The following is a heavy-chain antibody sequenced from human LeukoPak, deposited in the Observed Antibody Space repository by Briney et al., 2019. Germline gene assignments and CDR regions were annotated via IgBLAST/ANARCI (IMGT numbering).Heavy chain of an antibody. D-gene: IGHD5-24*01. CDR2: IYSGGST. V-gene: IGHV3-53*01. Sequence: PGGSLRLSCAASGFTVSSNYMSWVRQAPGKGLEWVSVIYSGGSTYYADSVKGRFTISRDNSKNTLYLQMNSLRAEDTAVYYCAAEGDGYNYAGAFDYWGQGTLVTVSP. CDR3: AAEGDGYNYAGAFDY. J-gene: IGHJ4*02. CDR1: GFTVSSNY.